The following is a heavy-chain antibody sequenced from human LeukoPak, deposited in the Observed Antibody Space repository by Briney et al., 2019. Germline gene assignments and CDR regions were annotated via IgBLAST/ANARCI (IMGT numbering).Heavy chain of an antibody. Sequence: ASVKVSCKASGYTFTGYYMHWVRQAPGQGLEWMGWINPNSGGTNYAQKFQGRVTMTRDTSISTAYMELSRLRSDDTAVYYCARVYSSSWSTSFDYWGQGTLVTVSS. CDR1: GYTFTGYY. D-gene: IGHD6-13*01. CDR3: ARVYSSSWSTSFDY. CDR2: INPNSGGT. V-gene: IGHV1-2*02. J-gene: IGHJ4*02.